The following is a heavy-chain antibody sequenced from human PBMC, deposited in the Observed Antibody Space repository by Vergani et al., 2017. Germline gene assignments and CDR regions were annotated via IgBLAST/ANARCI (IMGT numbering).Heavy chain of an antibody. Sequence: QVQLQESGPGLVKPSQTLSLTCTVSGGSISSGGYYWSWIRQHPGKGLEWIGYIYYSGSTYYNPSLKSRVTISVDTSKNQCSLRLSSVTAADTAVYYCAGVSRKSRGDFDPWGQGTLVTVSS. CDR3: AGVSRKSRGDFDP. J-gene: IGHJ5*02. V-gene: IGHV4-31*03. CDR1: GGSISSGGYY. D-gene: IGHD3-16*01. CDR2: IYYSGST.